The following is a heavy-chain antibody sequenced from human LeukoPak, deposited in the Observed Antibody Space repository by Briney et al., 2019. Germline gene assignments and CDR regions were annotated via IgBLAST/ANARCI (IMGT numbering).Heavy chain of an antibody. Sequence: GGSLRLSCTASGFTFSSYNMHWVRQPTGKGLEWVSAVGTAGDTYYPGSVKGRFTISGENAKNSLYLQMNSLRAGDTAVYYCARRGDSRGYYDAFDIWGQGTMVTVSS. V-gene: IGHV3-13*01. D-gene: IGHD3-22*01. CDR2: VGTAGDT. J-gene: IGHJ3*02. CDR1: GFTFSSYN. CDR3: ARRGDSRGYYDAFDI.